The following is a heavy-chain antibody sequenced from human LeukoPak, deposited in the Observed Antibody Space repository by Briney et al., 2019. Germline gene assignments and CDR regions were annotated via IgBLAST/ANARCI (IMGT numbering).Heavy chain of an antibody. V-gene: IGHV1-2*02. CDR2: INPNSGGT. CDR1: GYTFTGYY. D-gene: IGHD2-8*01. J-gene: IGHJ4*02. CDR3: ARVSDQYVRDY. Sequence: GASVTLSCKASGYTFTGYYMHWGRQAPGQGLEWMGWINPNSGGTNYAQKFQGRVTMTRDTYISTAYMELSRLRSDDTAVYYCARVSDQYVRDYWGQGTMVTVSS.